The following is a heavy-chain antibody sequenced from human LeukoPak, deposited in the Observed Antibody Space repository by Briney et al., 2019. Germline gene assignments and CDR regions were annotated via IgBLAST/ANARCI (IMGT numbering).Heavy chain of an antibody. V-gene: IGHV4-59*01. D-gene: IGHD3-22*01. CDR1: GGSISSYY. Sequence: SETLSLTCTVSGGSISSYYWSWIRQPPGKGLEWIGYIYYSGSTNYNPSLKSRVTISVDTSKNQFSLKLSSVTAADTAVYYCARVVAVGSIYDAFDIWGQGTMVTVSS. J-gene: IGHJ3*02. CDR2: IYYSGST. CDR3: ARVVAVGSIYDAFDI.